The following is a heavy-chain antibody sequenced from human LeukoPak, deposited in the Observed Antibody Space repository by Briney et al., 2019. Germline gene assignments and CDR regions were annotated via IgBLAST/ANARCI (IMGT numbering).Heavy chain of an antibody. D-gene: IGHD3-22*01. V-gene: IGHV4-4*07. CDR3: ARDGLSYDSSGYYPDYFDY. J-gene: IGHJ4*02. CDR2: IYTSGST. Sequence: SETLSLTCTVSGGSISSYYWSWIRQPAGKGLEWIGRIYTSGSTNYNPSLKSRVTMLVDTSKNQFSLKLSSVTAADTAVYYCARDGLSYDSSGYYPDYFDYWGQGTLVTVSS. CDR1: GGSISSYY.